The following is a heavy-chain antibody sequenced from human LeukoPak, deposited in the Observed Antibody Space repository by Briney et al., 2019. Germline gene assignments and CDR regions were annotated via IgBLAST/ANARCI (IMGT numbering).Heavy chain of an antibody. CDR1: GFTFSSYA. V-gene: IGHV3-30-3*01. CDR3: ARDRGIAEAGIGYYFDY. J-gene: IGHJ4*02. CDR2: ISYDGSNK. Sequence: PGGSLRLSCAASGFTFSSYAMHWVRQAPGKGLEWVAVISYDGSNKYYADSVKGRFTISRDNSKNTLYLQMNSLRAEDTAVYYCARDRGIAEAGIGYYFDYWGQGTLVTVSS. D-gene: IGHD6-19*01.